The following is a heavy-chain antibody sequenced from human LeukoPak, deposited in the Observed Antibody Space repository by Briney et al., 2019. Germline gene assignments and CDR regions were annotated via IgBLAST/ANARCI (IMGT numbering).Heavy chain of an antibody. CDR1: GFTFSSYS. V-gene: IGHV3-21*01. D-gene: IGHD6-6*01. Sequence: GGSLRLSCAASGFTFSSYSMNRVRQAPGKGLEWVSSISSSSSYIYYADSVKGRFTISRDNAKNSLYLQMNSLRAEDTAVYYCARRGGPSSPWFDPWGQGTLVTVSS. CDR2: ISSSSSYI. CDR3: ARRGGPSSPWFDP. J-gene: IGHJ5*02.